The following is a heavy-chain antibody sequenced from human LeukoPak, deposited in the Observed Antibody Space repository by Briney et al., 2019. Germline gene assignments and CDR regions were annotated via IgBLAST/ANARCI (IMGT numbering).Heavy chain of an antibody. CDR2: IDPSDSYT. Sequence: GEFLKISCKGSGYSFTSYWISWVRQMPGKGLEWMGRIDPSDSYTNYSPSFQGHVTISADKSISTAYLQWSSLKASDTAMYYCARQGSGSYYVDYWGQGTLVTVSS. CDR1: GYSFTSYW. CDR3: ARQGSGSYYVDY. J-gene: IGHJ4*02. D-gene: IGHD3-10*01. V-gene: IGHV5-10-1*01.